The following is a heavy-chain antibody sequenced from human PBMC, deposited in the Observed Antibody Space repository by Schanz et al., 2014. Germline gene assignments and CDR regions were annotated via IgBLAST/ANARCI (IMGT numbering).Heavy chain of an antibody. Sequence: EVQLVESGGGLVQPGGSLRLSCAASGFTFSSYAMSWVRQAPGKGLEWVSAISGSGAGTYYADSVKGRFTISRDNSKNTLSLQMNSLRVEDTAVYYCARYGFRKFGVVYGLAVWGQGTTVTVS. CDR3: ARYGFRKFGVVYGLAV. D-gene: IGHD3-3*01. V-gene: IGHV3-23*04. J-gene: IGHJ6*02. CDR2: ISGSGAGT. CDR1: GFTFSSYA.